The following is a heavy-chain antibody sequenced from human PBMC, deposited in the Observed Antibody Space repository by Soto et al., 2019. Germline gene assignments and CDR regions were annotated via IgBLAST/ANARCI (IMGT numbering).Heavy chain of an antibody. D-gene: IGHD6-13*01. CDR1: GGSISSYY. CDR2: IYYSGST. V-gene: IGHV4-59*01. Sequence: QVQLQESGPGLVKPSETLSLTCTVSGGSISSYYWSWIRQPPGKGLEWIGYIYYSGSTNYNPSLKCRVTISVDTSKNQFSLKLSSVTAADTAVYYCASGIGAAAYFDYWGQGTLVTVSS. CDR3: ASGIGAAAYFDY. J-gene: IGHJ4*02.